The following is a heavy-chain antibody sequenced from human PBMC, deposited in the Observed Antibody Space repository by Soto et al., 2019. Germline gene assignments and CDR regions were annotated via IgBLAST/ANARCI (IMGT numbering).Heavy chain of an antibody. Sequence: GGSLRLSCAASGFTFSSYEMNWVRQAPGKGLEWVSYISRSGSTIYYADSVKGRFTISRDNAKNSLYLQMNSLRAEDTAVYYCAIGLVVQAALFDPWGQGTLVTVSS. CDR3: AIGLVVQAALFDP. CDR1: GFTFSSYE. D-gene: IGHD2-2*01. V-gene: IGHV3-48*03. CDR2: ISRSGSTI. J-gene: IGHJ5*02.